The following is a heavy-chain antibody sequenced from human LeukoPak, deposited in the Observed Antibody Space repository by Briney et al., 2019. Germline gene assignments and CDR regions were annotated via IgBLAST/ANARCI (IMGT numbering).Heavy chain of an antibody. CDR1: GGTFSSYA. V-gene: IGHV1-69*04. J-gene: IGHJ4*02. CDR2: IIPILGIA. CDR3: ARDLDCYDSSGYYDY. D-gene: IGHD3-22*01. Sequence: SVKVSCKASGGTFSSYAISWVRQAPGQGLEWMGRIIPILGIANYAQKFQGRVTITADKSTSTAYMELSSLRSEDTAVYYCARDLDCYDSSGYYDYWGQGTLVTVSS.